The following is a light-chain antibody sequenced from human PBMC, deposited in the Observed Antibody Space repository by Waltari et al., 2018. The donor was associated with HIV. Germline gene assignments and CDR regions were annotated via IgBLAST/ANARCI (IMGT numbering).Light chain of an antibody. CDR3: CSYAGDYTFR. V-gene: IGLV2-11*01. CDR1: SSDVYGYNY. CDR2: DVS. Sequence: QSALTQPRPVSGSPGQSVTISCTATSSDVYGYNYVYWYQQHPGKAPKLMIYDVSKRPAGVPDRFSGSKSGNTASLTISGLQAEDEADFYCCSYAGDYTFRFGGGTKLTVL. J-gene: IGLJ3*02.